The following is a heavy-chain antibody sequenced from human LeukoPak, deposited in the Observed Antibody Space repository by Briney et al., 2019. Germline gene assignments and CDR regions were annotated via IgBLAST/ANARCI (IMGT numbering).Heavy chain of an antibody. V-gene: IGHV3-30*03. CDR1: GFTFSSYG. CDR3: ARDFPTGCSSSFDY. D-gene: IGHD6-13*01. Sequence: GGSLRLSCAASGFTFSSYGMHWVRQAPGKGLEWVAVTSYGGSNKRYADSVKGRFTISRDNSKNTLYLQMNSLRAEDTAVYYCARDFPTGCSSSFDYWGQGTLVTVSS. J-gene: IGHJ4*02. CDR2: TSYGGSNK.